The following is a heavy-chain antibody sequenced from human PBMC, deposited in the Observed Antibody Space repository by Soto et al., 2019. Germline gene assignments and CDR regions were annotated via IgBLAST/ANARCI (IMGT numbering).Heavy chain of an antibody. V-gene: IGHV3-72*01. J-gene: IGHJ4*02. CDR1: GFTFSDHS. CDR3: ARGVVSTGYFDY. Sequence: EVQLAESGGGLVQPGGSLRLSCAASGFTFSDHSMDWVRQAPGKGLEWVGRIRDKVHTHTTEYAASGKVRFTIARGNKENSLYLQMNSVKTEDTAVYYWARGVVSTGYFDYWGQGTLVTVSS. CDR2: IRDKVHTHTT. D-gene: IGHD5-12*01.